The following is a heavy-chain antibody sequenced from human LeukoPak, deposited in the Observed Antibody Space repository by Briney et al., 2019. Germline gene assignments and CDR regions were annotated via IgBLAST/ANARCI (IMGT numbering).Heavy chain of an antibody. CDR3: ARGIGTRIQLWLTANYFDY. Sequence: ASVQVSCQASGYTFTGYYMHWVRQAPGQGLEWMGWINPNSGGTNYAQKFQGRVTMTRDTSISTAYMELSRLRSDDTAVYYCARGIGTRIQLWLTANYFDYWGQGTLVTVSS. CDR1: GYTFTGYY. V-gene: IGHV1-2*02. D-gene: IGHD5-18*01. CDR2: INPNSGGT. J-gene: IGHJ4*02.